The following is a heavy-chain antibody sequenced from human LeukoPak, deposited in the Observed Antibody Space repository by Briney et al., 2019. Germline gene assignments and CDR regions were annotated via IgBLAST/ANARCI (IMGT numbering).Heavy chain of an antibody. V-gene: IGHV3-23*01. Sequence: GGSLRLSCAASGFSFRSYGMHWVRQAPGKGLEWVSISVSDSGTHYADSVKGRFSVSRDTSKNTVYLQMNSLKAEDTATYYCAKVGPKSYFASGSYSDYWGQGTLVTVSS. CDR3: AKVGPKSYFASGSYSDY. CDR1: GFSFRSYG. D-gene: IGHD3-10*01. J-gene: IGHJ4*02. CDR2: SVSDSGT.